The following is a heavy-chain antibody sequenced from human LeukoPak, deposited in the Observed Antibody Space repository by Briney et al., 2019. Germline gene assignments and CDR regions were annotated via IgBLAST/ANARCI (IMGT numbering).Heavy chain of an antibody. Sequence: ASVKVSCKASGYTFTGYYMHWVRQAPGQGLEWMGRINPNSGGTNYAQKFQGRVTMTRDTSISTAYMELSRLRSDDTAVYYCARDMDPGSGWDDFDDRGQGTLVTVSS. J-gene: IGHJ4*02. CDR2: INPNSGGT. D-gene: IGHD6-19*01. CDR1: GYTFTGYY. CDR3: ARDMDPGSGWDDFDD. V-gene: IGHV1-2*06.